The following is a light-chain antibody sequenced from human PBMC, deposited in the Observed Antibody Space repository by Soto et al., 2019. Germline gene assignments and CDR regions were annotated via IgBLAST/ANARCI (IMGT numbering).Light chain of an antibody. V-gene: IGLV1-36*01. CDR3: SAWDDSLHGVV. Sequence: QSVLTQPPSVSAAPRQRVTISCSGSSSNIENNAVNWYQQLPGKAPKLLIYYDDLLSSGVSDRFSGSKSGPSASLAISGLQAEDEADYYCSAWDDSLHGVVFGGGTKVTVL. J-gene: IGLJ3*02. CDR2: YDD. CDR1: SSNIENNA.